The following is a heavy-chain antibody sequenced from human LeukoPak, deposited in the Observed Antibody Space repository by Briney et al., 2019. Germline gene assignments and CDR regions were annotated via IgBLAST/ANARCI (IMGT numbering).Heavy chain of an antibody. J-gene: IGHJ4*02. CDR2: ISGSGGST. Sequence: GGSLRLSCAASGFTFSSYAMSWVRQAPGKGLEWVAAISGSGGSTYYADSVKGRFTISRDNSKNTLYLQMNSLRAEDTAVYYCAKDPNSGSYYPYYFDYWGQGTLVTVSS. V-gene: IGHV3-23*01. D-gene: IGHD1-26*01. CDR3: AKDPNSGSYYPYYFDY. CDR1: GFTFSSYA.